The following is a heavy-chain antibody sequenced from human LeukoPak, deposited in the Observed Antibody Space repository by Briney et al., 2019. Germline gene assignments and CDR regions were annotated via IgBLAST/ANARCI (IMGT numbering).Heavy chain of an antibody. J-gene: IGHJ4*02. CDR3: VRHEEEDGYNAKTFDY. CDR2: IRYSGPT. V-gene: IGHV4-39*01. D-gene: IGHD5-24*01. Sequence: PSETLSLTCTVSGDSISSRASFWGWGRQPPGKGLEWIGSIRYSGPTYYNPSLKSRVTIPVDTSKNQFSLNLSSVTAADTAVYYCVRHEEEDGYNAKTFDYWGQGTLVTVFS. CDR1: GDSISSRASF.